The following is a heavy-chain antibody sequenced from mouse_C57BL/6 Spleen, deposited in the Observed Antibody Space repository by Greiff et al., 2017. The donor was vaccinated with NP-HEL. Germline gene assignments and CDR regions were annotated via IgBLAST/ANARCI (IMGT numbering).Heavy chain of an antibody. CDR2: ISDGGSYT. J-gene: IGHJ2*01. D-gene: IGHD1-1*01. Sequence: EVKLVESGGGLVKPGGSLKLSCAASGFTFSSYAMSWVRQTPEKRLEWVATISDGGSYTYYPDNVKGRFTISRDNAKNNLYLQMSHLKSEDTAMYYCARGYYYVDYWGQGTTLTVSS. CDR1: GFTFSSYA. V-gene: IGHV5-4*03. CDR3: ARGYYYVDY.